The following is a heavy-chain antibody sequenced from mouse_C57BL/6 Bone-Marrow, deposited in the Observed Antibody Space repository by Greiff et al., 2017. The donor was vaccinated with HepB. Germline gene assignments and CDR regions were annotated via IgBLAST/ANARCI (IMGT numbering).Heavy chain of an antibody. V-gene: IGHV5-6*01. J-gene: IGHJ3*01. CDR2: ISSGGSYT. Sequence: EVKLVESGGDLVKPGGSLKLSCAASGFTFSSYGMSWVRQTPDKRLEWVATISSGGSYTYYPDSVKGRCTISRDNATTTLYLQMSSLKSEDTAMYYGGTPYGEGFAYWGQGTRVTVSA. D-gene: IGHD2-13*01. CDR3: GTPYGEGFAY. CDR1: GFTFSSYG.